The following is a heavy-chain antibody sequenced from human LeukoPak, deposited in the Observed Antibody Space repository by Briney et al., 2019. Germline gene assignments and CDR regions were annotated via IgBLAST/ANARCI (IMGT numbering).Heavy chain of an antibody. CDR1: GYTFSSYG. Sequence: ASVKVSCKASGYTFSSYGISWVRQAPGQGLEWMGWISAYNGNTNYAQTLQGRVTMTTHTSTSSAYMELRSLRSDDTAVYYCARGTAAGDYGMDVWGQGTTVTVSS. J-gene: IGHJ6*02. D-gene: IGHD6-13*01. CDR3: ARGTAAGDYGMDV. CDR2: ISAYNGNT. V-gene: IGHV1-18*01.